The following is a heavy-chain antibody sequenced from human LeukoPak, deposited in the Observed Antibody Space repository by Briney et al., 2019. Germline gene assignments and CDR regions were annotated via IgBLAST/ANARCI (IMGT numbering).Heavy chain of an antibody. D-gene: IGHD6-19*01. Sequence: GGPLRLSCAASGFTVSSNYMSWVRQPPGKGLDWVSVIYSGGSTYYADSVKGRFTISRDNSKNTLYLQMNSLRAEDTAVYYCARDRVRNSNGWYAFDIWGQGTMVTVSS. J-gene: IGHJ3*02. CDR1: GFTVSSNY. CDR2: IYSGGST. CDR3: ARDRVRNSNGWYAFDI. V-gene: IGHV3-66*01.